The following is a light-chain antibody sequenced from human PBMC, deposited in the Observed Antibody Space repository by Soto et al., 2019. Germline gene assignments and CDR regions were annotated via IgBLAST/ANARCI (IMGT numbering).Light chain of an antibody. V-gene: IGKV3-15*01. CDR3: QQYDNWQT. J-gene: IGKJ1*01. Sequence: EIVMTQPPATLSVSPGARATLSCRASQSITTNLVWYQQKAGQAPRLLIYGASTRATGIPARFSGSGSGTEFTLTISSLQSEDFAVYYCQQYDNWQTFGQGTKVDIK. CDR2: GAS. CDR1: QSITTN.